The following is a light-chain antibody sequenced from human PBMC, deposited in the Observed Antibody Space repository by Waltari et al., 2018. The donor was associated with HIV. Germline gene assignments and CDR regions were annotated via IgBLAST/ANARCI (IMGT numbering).Light chain of an antibody. CDR2: EVS. CDR3: SSYTSSSTHVV. CDR1: SSDVGGYNY. J-gene: IGLJ2*01. Sequence: QSALTQPASVSGSPGQSITISCTGTSSDVGGYNYVSWYQQHPGKAPKLMIYEVSKRPSGVSNRVSVSKAGNTASLTISGLQAEDEAEYYCSSYTSSSTHVVFGGGTKLTVL. V-gene: IGLV2-14*01.